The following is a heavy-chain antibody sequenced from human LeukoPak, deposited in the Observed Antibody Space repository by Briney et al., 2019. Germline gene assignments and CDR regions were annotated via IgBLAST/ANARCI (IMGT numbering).Heavy chain of an antibody. V-gene: IGHV4-59*06. CDR2: ISYSGTT. D-gene: IGHD2-15*01. CDR3: ARDVVVTSSPDAFDI. J-gene: IGHJ3*02. CDR1: GGSINNYY. Sequence: SETLSLTCTVSGGSINNYYWSWIRQPPGKGLEWIGCISYSGTTYYNPSLKSRLTISADTSNNLFSLNLSSVTAADTAVYYCARDVVVTSSPDAFDIWGQGTMVTVSS.